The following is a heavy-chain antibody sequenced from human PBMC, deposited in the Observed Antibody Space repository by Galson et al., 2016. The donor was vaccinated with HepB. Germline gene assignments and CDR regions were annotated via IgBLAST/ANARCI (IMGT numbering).Heavy chain of an antibody. V-gene: IGHV4-61*05. CDR3: ARAPYYESGRLDV. CDR1: GGSISSTSYY. CDR2: LYYTGTS. Sequence: LSLTCTVSGGSISSTSYYWAWIRQPPGKALEWIGYLYYTGTSDYNPSLKSRATISLDRSKNLLSLSLSSVTAADTAVYYCARAPYYESGRLDVWGQGTTVAVSS. D-gene: IGHD3-3*01. J-gene: IGHJ6*02.